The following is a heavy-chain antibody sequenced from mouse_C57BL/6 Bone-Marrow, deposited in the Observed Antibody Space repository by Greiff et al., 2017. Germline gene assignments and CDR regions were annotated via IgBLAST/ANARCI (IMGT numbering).Heavy chain of an antibody. Sequence: VQLQQSGAELVKPGASVKFSCTASGFNIKDYYMHWVKQRTEQGLEWIGRIDPEDGETKYAPKFKGKATIPADTSSTTAYLQLSSLTAEETVGYYCARGADVSSYAAMDYWGQGTSVTVSS. CDR2: IDPEDGET. J-gene: IGHJ4*01. CDR1: GFNIKDYY. D-gene: IGHD1-1*01. CDR3: ARGADVSSYAAMDY. V-gene: IGHV14-2*01.